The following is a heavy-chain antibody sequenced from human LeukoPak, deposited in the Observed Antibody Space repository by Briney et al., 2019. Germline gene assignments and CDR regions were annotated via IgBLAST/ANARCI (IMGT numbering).Heavy chain of an antibody. V-gene: IGHV3-30*01. J-gene: IGHJ5*02. CDR1: GFTFSSYA. CDR2: ISYDGSNK. CDR3: ARDRIATRNWFDP. Sequence: GGSLRLSCAASGFTFSSYAMYWVRQAPGKGLEWVAVISYDGSNKYYADSVKGRFTISRDNSKSTLYLQMNSLRAEDTAVYYCARDRIATRNWFDPWGQGTLVTVSS. D-gene: IGHD6-13*01.